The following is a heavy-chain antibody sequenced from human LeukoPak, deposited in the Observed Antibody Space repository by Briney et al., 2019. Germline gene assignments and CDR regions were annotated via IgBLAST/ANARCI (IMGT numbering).Heavy chain of an antibody. V-gene: IGHV1-18*01. CDR1: GGTFSSYA. CDR2: ISAYNGNT. Sequence: GASVKVSCKASGGTFSSYAISWVRQAPGQGLEWMGWISAYNGNTNYAQKLQGRVTMTTDTSTSTAYMELRSLRSDATAVYYCARVGAIYYYYMDVWGKGTTVTISS. D-gene: IGHD1-26*01. CDR3: ARVGAIYYYYMDV. J-gene: IGHJ6*03.